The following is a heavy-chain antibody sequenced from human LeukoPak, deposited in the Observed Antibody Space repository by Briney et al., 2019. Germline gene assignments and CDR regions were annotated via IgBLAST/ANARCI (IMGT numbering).Heavy chain of an antibody. J-gene: IGHJ3*02. V-gene: IGHV1-2*02. CDR3: AREGMTANAFDI. Sequence: ASVKVSCKASGYTFTGYYMHWVRQAPGQGLEWLGWISPNSGDTKYAQNFQGRVTMTRDTSISTAYMELRSLRFDDTAVYWCAREGMTANAFDIWGQGTMVTVSS. D-gene: IGHD6-13*01. CDR2: ISPNSGDT. CDR1: GYTFTGYY.